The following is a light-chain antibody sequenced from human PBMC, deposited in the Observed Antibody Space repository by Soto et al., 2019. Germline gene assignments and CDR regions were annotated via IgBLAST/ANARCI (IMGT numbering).Light chain of an antibody. Sequence: EIVLTQSPGTLSLSPGERATLSCRASQSVSSSYLAWYQQKPGQAPRLLIYGASSRATGIPDRFSGSGSGIDFSLTISRLEPEDVAVYYCQQYRSSPPWAFGQGTKVEIK. CDR2: GAS. J-gene: IGKJ1*01. V-gene: IGKV3-20*01. CDR3: QQYRSSPPWA. CDR1: QSVSSSY.